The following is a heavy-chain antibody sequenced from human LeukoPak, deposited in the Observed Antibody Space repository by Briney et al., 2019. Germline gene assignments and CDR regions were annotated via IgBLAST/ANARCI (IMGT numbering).Heavy chain of an antibody. Sequence: SVKVSCKASGGTFSSYAISWVRQAPGQGLEWMGRIIPIFGIANYAQKLQGRVTMTTDTSTSTAYMELRSLRSDDTAVYYCARDDRQYSSGRGWFDPWGQGTLVTVSS. D-gene: IGHD6-19*01. CDR1: GGTFSSYA. CDR2: IIPIFGIA. J-gene: IGHJ5*02. CDR3: ARDDRQYSSGRGWFDP. V-gene: IGHV1-69*04.